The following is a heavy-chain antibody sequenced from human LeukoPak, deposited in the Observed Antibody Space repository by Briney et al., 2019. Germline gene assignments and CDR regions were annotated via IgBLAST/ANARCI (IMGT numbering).Heavy chain of an antibody. D-gene: IGHD2-2*02. CDR3: ARRYCSSTSCYRGGWFDP. J-gene: IGHJ5*02. V-gene: IGHV1-69*05. Sequence: SVKVSCEASGGTFSSYAISWVRQAPGQGLEWMGGIIPIFGTANYAQKFQGRVTITTDESTSTAYMELSSLRSEDTAVYYCARRYCSSTSCYRGGWFDPWGQGTLVTVSS. CDR2: IIPIFGTA. CDR1: GGTFSSYA.